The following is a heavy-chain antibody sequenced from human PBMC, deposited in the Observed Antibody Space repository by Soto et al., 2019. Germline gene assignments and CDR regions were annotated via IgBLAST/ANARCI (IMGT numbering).Heavy chain of an antibody. V-gene: IGHV4-39*07. D-gene: IGHD2-21*02. CDR2: IYYSGST. J-gene: IGHJ5*01. CDR1: GGSISSSTYY. CDR3: ARVAYCGGDCYRVFDS. Sequence: SETLSLTCTVSGGSISSSTYYWGWIRQSPGKGLEWIGSIYYSGSTYYNPSLKSRVTISVDRSKNQFSLKLSSVTAADTAVYYCARVAYCGGDCYRVFDSSGQGTLVTVSS.